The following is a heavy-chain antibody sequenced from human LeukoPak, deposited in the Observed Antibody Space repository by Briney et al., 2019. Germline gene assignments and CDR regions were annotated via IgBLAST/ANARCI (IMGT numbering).Heavy chain of an antibody. CDR3: AGATTTGPKTNFPFDY. J-gene: IGHJ4*02. V-gene: IGHV4-59*08. D-gene: IGHD5-12*01. CDR2: IYYSGST. Sequence: PSETLSLTCTVSGGSISSYYWSWIRQPPGKGLEWIGYIYYSGSTNYNPSLKSRVTISVDTSKSQFSLKLSSVTAADTAVYYCAGATTTGPKTNFPFDYWGQGTLVTVSS. CDR1: GGSISSYY.